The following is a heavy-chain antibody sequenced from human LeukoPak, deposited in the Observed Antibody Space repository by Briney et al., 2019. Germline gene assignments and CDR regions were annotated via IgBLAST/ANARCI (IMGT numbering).Heavy chain of an antibody. J-gene: IGHJ5*02. CDR3: ARVWLRRDVFDP. CDR1: GGSMRGYY. V-gene: IGHV4-59*01. D-gene: IGHD5-12*01. Sequence: PSETLSLTCTVSGGSMRGYYWSWLRQSPGKGLEWLGYIYDSGTTNYNRSLQSRGSISIDTSKNQFSLKLSSVTAADTAVYYCARVWLRRDVFDPWGQGTLVTVSS. CDR2: IYDSGTT.